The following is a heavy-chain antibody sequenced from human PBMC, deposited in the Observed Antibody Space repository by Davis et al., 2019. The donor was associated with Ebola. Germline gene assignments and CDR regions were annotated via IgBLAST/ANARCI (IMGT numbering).Heavy chain of an antibody. CDR2: IYYSGST. D-gene: IGHD3-22*01. Sequence: PSETLSLTCTVSGGSVSSGSYYWSWIRQPPGKGLEWIGYIYYSGSTNYNPSLKSRVTISLDTSKSQFSLKLSSVTAADTAVYYCARSSNYYDSSGYSPWGQGTLVTVSS. J-gene: IGHJ5*02. V-gene: IGHV4-61*01. CDR1: GGSVSSGSYY. CDR3: ARSSNYYDSSGYSP.